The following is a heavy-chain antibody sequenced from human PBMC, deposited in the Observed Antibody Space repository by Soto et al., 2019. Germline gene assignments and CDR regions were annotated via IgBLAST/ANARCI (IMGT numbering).Heavy chain of an antibody. CDR3: ARLQKGSPSAWFDP. CDR1: GGSISSGDYY. Sequence: PSETLSLTCTVSGGSISSGDYYWSWIRQPPGKGLEWIGYIYYSGSTYYNPSLKSRVTISVDTSKNQFSLRLSSVTAADTAVYYCARLQKGSPSAWFDPWGQGTLVTV. J-gene: IGHJ5*02. V-gene: IGHV4-30-4*01. D-gene: IGHD1-26*01. CDR2: IYYSGST.